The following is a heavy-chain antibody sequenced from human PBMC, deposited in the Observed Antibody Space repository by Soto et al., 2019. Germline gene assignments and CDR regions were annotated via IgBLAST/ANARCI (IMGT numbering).Heavy chain of an antibody. J-gene: IGHJ3*01. CDR2: ILVDGRT. V-gene: IGHV3-23*01. D-gene: IGHD2-8*02. Sequence: LXLSCAASGFPCGSYDMTWVRQAPGKGLEWVSTILVDGRTFYVDSVKGRFTISRDNSRNTVYLQMNSLTAGDTALYYCAKATATGGGAFDFCGQGTMVTVSS. CDR1: GFPCGSYD. CDR3: AKATATGGGAFDF.